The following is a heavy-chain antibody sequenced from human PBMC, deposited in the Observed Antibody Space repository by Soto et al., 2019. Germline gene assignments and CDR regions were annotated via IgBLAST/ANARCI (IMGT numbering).Heavy chain of an antibody. Sequence: GGSLRLSCAASGFTVGINYMSWVRQAPGKGLEWVSLIYSAGSTYYADSVKGRFTISRDNSKNTLYLQMDSLRVVDTAVYHCAANRHRAYWGQGTLVTLAS. J-gene: IGHJ4*02. CDR1: GFTVGINY. V-gene: IGHV3-66*01. CDR3: AANRHRAY. D-gene: IGHD2-21*01. CDR2: IYSAGST.